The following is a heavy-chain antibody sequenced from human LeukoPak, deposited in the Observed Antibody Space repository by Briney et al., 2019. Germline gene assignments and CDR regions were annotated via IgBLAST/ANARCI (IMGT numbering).Heavy chain of an antibody. V-gene: IGHV3-23*01. D-gene: IGHD6-13*01. CDR1: GFTFGNYA. CDR2: ISGSGAST. J-gene: IGHJ4*02. Sequence: PGGSLRLSCAASGFTFGNYAMSWVRQGPGKGLEWVSTISGSGASTYYADSVKGRFTISRDNSKNTLYLQMNSLRAEDTAVYYCAKATAGTFDYWGQGTLVTVSS. CDR3: AKATAGTFDY.